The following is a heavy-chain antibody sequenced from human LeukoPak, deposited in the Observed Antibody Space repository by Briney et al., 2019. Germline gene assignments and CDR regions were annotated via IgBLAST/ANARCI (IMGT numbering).Heavy chain of an antibody. D-gene: IGHD3-22*01. CDR3: ARGIRYYYDSSGYATTEYFQH. J-gene: IGHJ1*01. V-gene: IGHV3-74*01. CDR2: INSDGSST. CDR1: GFTFSSYW. Sequence: GGSLRLSCAASGFTFSSYWMHWVRQAPGEGLVWVSRINSDGSSTSYADSVKGRFTISRDNAKNTLYLQMNSLRAEDTAVYYCARGIRYYYDSSGYATTEYFQHWGQGTLVTVSS.